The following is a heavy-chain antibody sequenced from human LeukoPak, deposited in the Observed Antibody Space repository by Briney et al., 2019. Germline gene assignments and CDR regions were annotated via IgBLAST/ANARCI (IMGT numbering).Heavy chain of an antibody. CDR2: ISWNSDSI. V-gene: IGHV3-9*03. D-gene: IGHD2-21*01. Sequence: PGRSLRLSCAASGFTFGDYAMHWVRQAPGKGLEWVSGISWNSDSIGYADSVKGRFTITRDNAKNSLYLQMNSVRAEDMALYYCAKDKYEYPAYYFDYWGQGTLVTVSS. CDR1: GFTFGDYA. CDR3: AKDKYEYPAYYFDY. J-gene: IGHJ4*02.